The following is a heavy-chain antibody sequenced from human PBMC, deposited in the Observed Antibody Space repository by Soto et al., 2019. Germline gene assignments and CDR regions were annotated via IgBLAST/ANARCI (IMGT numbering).Heavy chain of an antibody. CDR3: ARGLYCGGGCYSHFDY. J-gene: IGHJ4*02. D-gene: IGHD2-21*02. V-gene: IGHV1-69*01. Sequence: VQLVQSGAEVKKPGSSVKVSCKASGGTFSNYPFIWVRQAPGQGLDWMGGIITIFGTTDYGQRFRGRATITADESTNTAYPELSSLRSDDTAVYYCARGLYCGGGCYSHFDYWGQGTLVTVSS. CDR1: GGTFSNYP. CDR2: IITIFGTT.